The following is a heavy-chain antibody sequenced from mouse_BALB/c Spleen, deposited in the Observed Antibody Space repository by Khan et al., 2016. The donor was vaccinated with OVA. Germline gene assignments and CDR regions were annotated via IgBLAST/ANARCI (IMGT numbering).Heavy chain of an antibody. Sequence: EVELVESGGDLVKPGGSLKLSCATSGFTFSTYGMSWVRQTPDKRLEWVAAISSGGSYTYYPGSVKGRFTISRDNANNTLYLQMSRLKSEDTAIYYCTRLTYYYNSEGFAYWGQGTLVTVSA. CDR2: ISSGGSYT. CDR1: GFTFSTYG. CDR3: TRLTYYYNSEGFAY. D-gene: IGHD1-1*01. J-gene: IGHJ3*01. V-gene: IGHV5-6*01.